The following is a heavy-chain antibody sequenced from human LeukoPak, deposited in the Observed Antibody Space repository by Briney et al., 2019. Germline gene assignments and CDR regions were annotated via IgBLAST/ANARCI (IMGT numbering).Heavy chain of an antibody. J-gene: IGHJ4*02. Sequence: PSETLSLTCTVSGYSISSGYYWGWIRQPPGKGLEWIGRIYTSGSTNYNPSLKSRVTMSVDTSKNQFSLKLSSVTAADTAVYYCARGRYGSGSYYMDYWGQGTLVTVSS. CDR1: GYSISSGYY. V-gene: IGHV4-38-2*02. CDR2: IYTSGST. D-gene: IGHD3-10*01. CDR3: ARGRYGSGSYYMDY.